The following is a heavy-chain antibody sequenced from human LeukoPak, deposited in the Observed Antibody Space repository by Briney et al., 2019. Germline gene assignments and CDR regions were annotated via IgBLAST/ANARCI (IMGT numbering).Heavy chain of an antibody. V-gene: IGHV4-30-4*01. J-gene: IGHJ5*02. D-gene: IGHD2-15*01. Sequence: SQTLSLTCTVSGGSISSGDYYWSWIRQPPGKGLEWIGYIYYSGSTYYNPSLKSRVTISVDTSKNQFSLKLSSVTAADTAVYYCARLVRGGGPNWFDPWGQGTLVTVSS. CDR3: ARLVRGGGPNWFDP. CDR2: IYYSGST. CDR1: GGSISSGDYY.